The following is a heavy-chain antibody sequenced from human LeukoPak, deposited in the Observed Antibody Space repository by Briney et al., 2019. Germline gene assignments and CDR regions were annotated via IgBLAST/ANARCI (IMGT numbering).Heavy chain of an antibody. CDR2: IYYSGST. D-gene: IGHD4-17*01. J-gene: IGHJ4*02. CDR1: GGSISSGGYY. CDR3: ARERATVTDY. V-gene: IGHV4-31*03. Sequence: SETLSLTCTVSGGSISSGGYYWSWIRQHPGKGLEWIGYIYYSGSTYYNPSLKSRVTISVDTSKNQFSLKLSSVTAADTAVCYCARERATVTDYWGQGTLVTVSS.